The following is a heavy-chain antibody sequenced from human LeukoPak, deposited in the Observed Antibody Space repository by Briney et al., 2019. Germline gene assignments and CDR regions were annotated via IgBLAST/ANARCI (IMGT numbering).Heavy chain of an antibody. D-gene: IGHD6-13*01. CDR2: INPKIGAT. CDR1: GYTFTGHY. V-gene: IGHV1-2*02. Sequence: ASVKVSCKASGYTFTGHYMHWVRQAPGQGLEWMGWINPKIGATHYAQKFQGRVTMTRDTSITTAYMEMSRLTSDDTAMYYCARGPQQLIPVDCFDPWGRGTLVIVSS. CDR3: ARGPQQLIPVDCFDP. J-gene: IGHJ5*02.